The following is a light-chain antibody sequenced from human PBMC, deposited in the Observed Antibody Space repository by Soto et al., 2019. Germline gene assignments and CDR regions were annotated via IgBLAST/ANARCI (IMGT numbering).Light chain of an antibody. CDR3: QQRSNWPPV. J-gene: IGKJ4*01. CDR1: ESVSDNY. CDR2: GAS. V-gene: IGKV3D-20*02. Sequence: EIVLTQSPGTLSLSPGERATLSCRASESVSDNYVAWYQQRSGQAPRLVIYGASSRASAVPDRFSGSGSGTDFTLTISSLEPEDFAVYYCQQRSNWPPVFGGGTKVDIK.